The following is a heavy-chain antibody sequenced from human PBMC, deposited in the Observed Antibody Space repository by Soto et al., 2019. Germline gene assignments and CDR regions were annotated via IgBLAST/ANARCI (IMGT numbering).Heavy chain of an antibody. CDR3: ARDLWVEPELYYYGMDV. J-gene: IGHJ6*02. CDR1: GGSISSADYY. V-gene: IGHV4-30-4*01. CDR2: IFYSGTT. D-gene: IGHD1-1*01. Sequence: SETLSLTCTVSGGSISSADYYWSWIRQTPGKGLEWIGHIFYSGTTYYNPSLKSRLTISVDTSKNHFSLRLTSVTAADTAVYYCARDLWVEPELYYYGMDVWGQGTTVTAP.